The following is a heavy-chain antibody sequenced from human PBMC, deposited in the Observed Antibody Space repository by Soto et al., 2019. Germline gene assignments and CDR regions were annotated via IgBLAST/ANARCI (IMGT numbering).Heavy chain of an antibody. CDR3: ARVPSPFDYYYAMDV. Sequence: SETLSLTCTVSGASVNSENYYWSWIRQPPGKGLEWIGYIFSSGTTYYNPSLKSRLTMSLDASQNQFSLKLNSLTDADTAVYFCARVPSPFDYYYAMDVWGQGTTVTVSS. J-gene: IGHJ6*02. CDR1: GASVNSENYY. D-gene: IGHD3-16*01. CDR2: IFSSGTT. V-gene: IGHV4-30-4*01.